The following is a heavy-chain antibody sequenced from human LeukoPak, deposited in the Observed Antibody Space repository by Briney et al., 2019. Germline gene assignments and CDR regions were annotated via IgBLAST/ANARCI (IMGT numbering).Heavy chain of an antibody. D-gene: IGHD6-6*01. CDR3: AKDRSSAESPYGMDV. J-gene: IGHJ6*02. V-gene: IGHV1-2*02. Sequence: GASVKVSCKASGYTFTGYYMHWVRQAPEQGLEWMGWINPNSGGTNYAQKFQGRVTMTRDTSISTAYMELSRLRSDDTAVYYCAKDRSSAESPYGMDVWGQGTTVTVSS. CDR1: GYTFTGYY. CDR2: INPNSGGT.